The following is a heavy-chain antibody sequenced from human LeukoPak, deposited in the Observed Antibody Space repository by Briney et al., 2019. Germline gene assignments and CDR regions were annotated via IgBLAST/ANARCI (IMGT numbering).Heavy chain of an antibody. Sequence: ASVKVSCKASGYTFTSYDINWVRQAPGPGLEWMGWMNPNRGNTGYAQKFQGKVTMTRNTSISTAYMELSSLRSEDPAVYYCARAGGGWLHSWYPYWGQGTLVTVSS. V-gene: IGHV1-8*01. CDR1: GYTFTSYD. D-gene: IGHD5-24*01. CDR3: ARAGGGWLHSWYPY. J-gene: IGHJ4*02. CDR2: MNPNRGNT.